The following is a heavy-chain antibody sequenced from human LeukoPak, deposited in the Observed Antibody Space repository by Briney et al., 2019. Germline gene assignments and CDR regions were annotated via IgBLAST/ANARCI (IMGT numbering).Heavy chain of an antibody. CDR3: ARDQSGYGDYEGHFDY. CDR1: GGTFSSYA. Sequence: GASVKVSCKASGGTFSSYAISWVRQAPGQGLEWMGGIIPIFGTANYAQKFQGRVTITADKSTSTAYMELNSLRSEDTAVYYCARDQSGYGDYEGHFDYWGQGTLVTVSS. J-gene: IGHJ4*02. V-gene: IGHV1-69*06. CDR2: IIPIFGTA. D-gene: IGHD4-17*01.